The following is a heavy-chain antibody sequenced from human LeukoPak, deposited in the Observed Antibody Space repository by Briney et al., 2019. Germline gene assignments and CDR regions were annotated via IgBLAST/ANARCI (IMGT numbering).Heavy chain of an antibody. J-gene: IGHJ4*02. V-gene: IGHV4-39*07. CDR3: ARVGSGWLFDY. CDR1: GSSISSSSYY. CDR2: IYYSGST. D-gene: IGHD6-19*01. Sequence: SETLSLTCTVSGSSISSSSYYWGWIRQPPGKGLEWIGSIYYSGSTYYNPSLKSRVTISVDTSKNQFSLKLSSVTAADTAVYYCARVGSGWLFDYWGQGTLVTVSS.